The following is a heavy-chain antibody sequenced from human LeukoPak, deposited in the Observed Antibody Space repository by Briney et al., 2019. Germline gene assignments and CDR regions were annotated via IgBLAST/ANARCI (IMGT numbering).Heavy chain of an antibody. D-gene: IGHD2-2*01. CDR1: GFTFSSYG. J-gene: IGHJ4*02. CDR3: AKDILGYLPEDY. CDR2: ISYDGSNK. Sequence: PGGSLRLSCAASGFTFSSYGMHWVRQAPGNGLEWVAVISYDGSNKYYADSVKGRFTISRDNSKNTLYLQMNSLRAEDTAVYYCAKDILGYLPEDYWGQGTLVTVSS. V-gene: IGHV3-30*18.